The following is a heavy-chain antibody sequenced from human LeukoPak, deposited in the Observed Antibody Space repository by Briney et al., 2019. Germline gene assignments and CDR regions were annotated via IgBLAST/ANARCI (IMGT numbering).Heavy chain of an antibody. J-gene: IGHJ6*03. V-gene: IGHV4-34*01. Sequence: PSETLSLTCAVYGGSFSGYSWSWIRQPPGRGLQWIGEVNHSGSTNYSPSLKSRLTISMDASKNQFSLKLSSVTAADTAVYYCARRRRGYGGNSGGYYYYYYMDVWGKGTTVTISS. D-gene: IGHD4-23*01. CDR2: VNHSGST. CDR3: ARRRRGYGGNSGGYYYYYYMDV. CDR1: GGSFSGYS.